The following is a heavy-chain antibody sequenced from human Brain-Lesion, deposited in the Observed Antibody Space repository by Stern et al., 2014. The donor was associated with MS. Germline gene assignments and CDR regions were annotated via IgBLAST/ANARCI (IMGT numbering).Heavy chain of an antibody. Sequence: VQLVESGPGLVKPSETLSLTCTVAGGSVSSTSYAWAWIRQPPGKGLEWIGAIYYSGNTYYSPSLQSRLTLSLDTSKNPFSLQLRFVTAADTAVYYCAGEEDIRYCSGGSCTGNWFDPWGQGTLVTVSS. CDR2: IYYSGNT. J-gene: IGHJ5*02. V-gene: IGHV4-39*01. CDR1: GGSVSSTSYA. CDR3: AGEEDIRYCSGGSCTGNWFDP. D-gene: IGHD2-15*01.